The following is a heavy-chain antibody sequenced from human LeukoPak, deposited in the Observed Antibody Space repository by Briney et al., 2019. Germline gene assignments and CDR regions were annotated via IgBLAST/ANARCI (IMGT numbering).Heavy chain of an antibody. Sequence: ASVKVSCKASGYTFTSYGISWVRQAPGQGLEWMGWISAYNGNTNYAQKLQGRVTMTTDTSTSTAYMELRSLRSDDTAVYYCAREGDCSGGSCYSELAYYYGMDVWGQGTTVTVSS. J-gene: IGHJ6*02. CDR3: AREGDCSGGSCYSELAYYYGMDV. D-gene: IGHD2-15*01. CDR2: ISAYNGNT. V-gene: IGHV1-18*01. CDR1: GYTFTSYG.